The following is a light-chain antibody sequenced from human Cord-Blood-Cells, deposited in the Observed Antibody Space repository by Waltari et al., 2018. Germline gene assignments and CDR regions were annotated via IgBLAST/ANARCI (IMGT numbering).Light chain of an antibody. V-gene: IGKV1-5*03. J-gene: IGKJ2*01. CDR3: QQYSSYST. CDR1: QSSSSW. CDR2: KAS. Sequence: DIQMTQSPSTLSASVGDRVTITCRASQSSSSWLAWYQQKPGKAPKLLIDKASCVESGVPSSVSGSGSGTEFTLTISSLQPDDFATYYCQQYSSYSTFGQGTELEIK.